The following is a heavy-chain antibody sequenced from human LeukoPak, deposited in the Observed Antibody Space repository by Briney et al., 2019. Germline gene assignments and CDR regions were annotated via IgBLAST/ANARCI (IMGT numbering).Heavy chain of an antibody. J-gene: IGHJ4*02. V-gene: IGHV3-23*01. D-gene: IGHD6-6*01. CDR1: GVTVSSNH. CDR2: ISGSGDST. CDR3: AKSSAGGGDS. Sequence: GGSLRLSCAVSGVTVSSNHMSWVRQAPGKGLEWVSGISGSGDSTYYADSVKGRFTISRDNSKNTLYLRVNSLRAEDTAVYYCAKSSAGGGDSWGQGTLVTVSS.